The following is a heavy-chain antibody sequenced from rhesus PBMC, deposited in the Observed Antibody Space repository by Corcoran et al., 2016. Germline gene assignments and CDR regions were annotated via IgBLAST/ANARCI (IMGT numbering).Heavy chain of an antibody. J-gene: IGHJ6*01. CDR1: GGSISDSYY. V-gene: IGHV4S9*01. CDR3: ARHIAAGPGGHGLDS. Sequence: QVQLQESGPGLVKPSETLSLTCAVSGGSISDSYYWNWIRPPPGKGLEWIGNIYGNSARPSNNPTLISRVTISKDTSKNQFFLKLSSLTAADTAVYYCARHIAAGPGGHGLDSWGLGVVVTVFS. CDR2: IYGNSARP. D-gene: IGHD6-13*01.